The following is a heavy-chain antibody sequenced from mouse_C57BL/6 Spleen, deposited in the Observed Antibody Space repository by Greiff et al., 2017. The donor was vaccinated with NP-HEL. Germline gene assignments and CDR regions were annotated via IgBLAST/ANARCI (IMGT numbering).Heavy chain of an antibody. Sequence: VQVVESGPGLVAPSQSLSITCTVSGFSLTSYAISWVRQPPGKGLEWLGVIWTGGGTNYNSALKSRLSISKDNSKSQVFLKMNSLQTDDTARYYCARRWGDYGYAMDYWGQGTSVTVSS. CDR2: IWTGGGT. V-gene: IGHV2-9-1*01. CDR1: GFSLTSYA. CDR3: ARRWGDYGYAMDY. J-gene: IGHJ4*01. D-gene: IGHD2-4*01.